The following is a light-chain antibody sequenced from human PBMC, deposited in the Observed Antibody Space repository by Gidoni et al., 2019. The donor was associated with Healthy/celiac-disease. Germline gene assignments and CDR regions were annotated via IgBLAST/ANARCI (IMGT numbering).Light chain of an antibody. Sequence: QSALTQPASVSGSPGQSITIPCTGTSSDVGSYNLVSWYQQHPGKAPKLMIYEGSKRPSGVSTRFSGSKSGNTASLTISGLQAEDEADYYCCSYAGSSTLRWVFGGGTKLTVL. CDR1: SSDVGSYNL. V-gene: IGLV2-23*01. J-gene: IGLJ3*02. CDR2: EGS. CDR3: CSYAGSSTLRWV.